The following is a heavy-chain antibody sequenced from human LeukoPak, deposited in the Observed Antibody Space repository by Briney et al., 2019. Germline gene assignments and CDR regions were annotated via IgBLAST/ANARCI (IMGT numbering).Heavy chain of an antibody. Sequence: SETLSLTCTVSGGSISSYYWSWIRQPPGKGLEWIGHIYYSGSTNYNPSLKSRVTISVDTSKNQFSLKLSSVTAADTAVYYCARDSVAVEYIDAFDIWGQGTMVTVSS. D-gene: IGHD6-19*01. V-gene: IGHV4-59*01. J-gene: IGHJ3*02. CDR2: IYYSGST. CDR3: ARDSVAVEYIDAFDI. CDR1: GGSISSYY.